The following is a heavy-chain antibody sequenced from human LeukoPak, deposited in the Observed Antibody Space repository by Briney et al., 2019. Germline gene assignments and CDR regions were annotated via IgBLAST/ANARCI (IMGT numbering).Heavy chain of an antibody. CDR3: AQVPAVSYYYYYMDV. Sequence: PGGSLRLSCAASGFTFSSYGMHWVRQAPGKGLEWVAVISYDGSNKYYADSVKGRFTISRDNSKNTLYLQMNSLRAEDTAVYYCAQVPAVSYYYYYMDVWGKGTTVTVSS. J-gene: IGHJ6*03. CDR1: GFTFSSYG. D-gene: IGHD2-2*01. CDR2: ISYDGSNK. V-gene: IGHV3-30*18.